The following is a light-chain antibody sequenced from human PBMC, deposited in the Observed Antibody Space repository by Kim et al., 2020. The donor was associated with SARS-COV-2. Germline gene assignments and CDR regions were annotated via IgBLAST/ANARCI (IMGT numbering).Light chain of an antibody. CDR3: QVWDSSSDHRV. Sequence: SSELTQPPSVSVAPGKTARITCGGNNIGSKSVHWYQQQPGQAPVLVIYYDSDRPSGIPERFSGSNSGNTATLTISRVEAGDEADYYCQVWDSSSDHRVFGGGTQLTVL. CDR1: NIGSKS. J-gene: IGLJ3*02. CDR2: YDS. V-gene: IGLV3-21*04.